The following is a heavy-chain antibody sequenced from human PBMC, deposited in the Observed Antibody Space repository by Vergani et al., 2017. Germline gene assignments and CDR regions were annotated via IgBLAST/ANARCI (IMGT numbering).Heavy chain of an antibody. CDR1: GFTFSSYA. D-gene: IGHD3-22*01. Sequence: EVQLVASGGGLVQRGGSLRLSCEASGFTFSSYAMSWVRQAPGKGLEWVSAISGSGGSTYYADSVKGRFTISRDNSKNTLSLQMNSLTAEDTAIYYCAGPQGTSAYYYGGFDYWGQGILVTVSS. V-gene: IGHV3-23*04. J-gene: IGHJ4*02. CDR2: ISGSGGST. CDR3: AGPQGTSAYYYGGFDY.